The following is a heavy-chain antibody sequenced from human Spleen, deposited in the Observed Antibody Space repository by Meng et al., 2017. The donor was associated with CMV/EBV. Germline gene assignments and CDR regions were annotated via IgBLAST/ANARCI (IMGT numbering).Heavy chain of an antibody. CDR1: GFTFTTYG. J-gene: IGHJ4*02. CDR3: AKDQFSGSYYGHTPDS. Sequence: GESLKISCVASGFTFTTYGMHWVRQAPGRVLEWVAFIRSDGHNYYYADSVKGRFTISRDNSKNTLFLQMNSLRVDDTAVYYCAKDQFSGSYYGHTPDSWGQGALVTVSS. D-gene: IGHD1-26*01. CDR2: IRSDGHNY. V-gene: IGHV3-30*02.